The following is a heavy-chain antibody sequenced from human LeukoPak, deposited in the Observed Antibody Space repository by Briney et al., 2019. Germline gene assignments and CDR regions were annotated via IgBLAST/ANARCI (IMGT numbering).Heavy chain of an antibody. Sequence: GGSLRLSCAVSGFTFSSYAMSWVRQAPGKGLEWVSAISGSGGSTYYADSVKGRFTISRDNSKNTLYLQMNSLTAEDTAVYYCAREEGRDGYNFYALGVDYWGQGTLVTVSS. V-gene: IGHV3-23*01. CDR1: GFTFSSYA. CDR2: ISGSGGST. J-gene: IGHJ4*02. D-gene: IGHD5-24*01. CDR3: AREEGRDGYNFYALGVDY.